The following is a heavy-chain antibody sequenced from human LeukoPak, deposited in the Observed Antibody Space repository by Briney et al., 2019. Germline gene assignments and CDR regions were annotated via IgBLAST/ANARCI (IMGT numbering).Heavy chain of an antibody. V-gene: IGHV1-18*01. CDR3: ARDRHSSSWPTEYFQH. Sequence: GASVKVSCKASGYTFTSYCISWVRQAPGQGLEWMGWISAYNGNTNYAQKLQGRVTMTTDTSTSTAYMELRSLRSDDTAVYYCARDRHSSSWPTEYFQHWGQGTLVTVSS. D-gene: IGHD6-13*01. J-gene: IGHJ1*01. CDR1: GYTFTSYC. CDR2: ISAYNGNT.